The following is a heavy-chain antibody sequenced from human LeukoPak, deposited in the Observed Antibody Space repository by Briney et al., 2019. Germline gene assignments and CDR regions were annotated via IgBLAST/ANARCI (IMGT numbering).Heavy chain of an antibody. CDR3: ARRSIAARPRWFDP. J-gene: IGHJ5*02. Sequence: SETLSLTCAVYGGSFSGYYWSWIRQPPGKGLEWIGEINHSGSTNYNPSLKSRVTISADTSKNQFSLKLSSVTAADTAVYYCARRSIAARPRWFDPWGQGTLVTVSS. D-gene: IGHD6-6*01. CDR2: INHSGST. CDR1: GGSFSGYY. V-gene: IGHV4-34*01.